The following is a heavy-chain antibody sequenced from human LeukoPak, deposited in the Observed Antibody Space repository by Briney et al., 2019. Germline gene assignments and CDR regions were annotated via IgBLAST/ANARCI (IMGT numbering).Heavy chain of an antibody. J-gene: IGHJ5*02. Sequence: SETLSLTCAVYGGSFSGYYWSWIRQPPGKGLEWIGEINHSGSTNYNPSLKSRVTISVDTSKNQFSLKLSSVTAADTAVYYCARGRRVWFGELFGWFDPWGQGTLVTVSS. CDR3: ARGRRVWFGELFGWFDP. D-gene: IGHD3-10*01. CDR1: GGSFSGYY. V-gene: IGHV4-34*01. CDR2: INHSGST.